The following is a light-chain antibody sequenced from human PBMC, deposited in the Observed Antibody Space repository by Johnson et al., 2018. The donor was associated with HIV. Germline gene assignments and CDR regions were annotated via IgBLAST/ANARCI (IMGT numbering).Light chain of an antibody. J-gene: IGLJ1*01. V-gene: IGLV1-51*01. CDR2: DNN. CDR1: SSNIGNSY. CDR3: GTWDSSWSVLYV. Sequence: QSVLTQPPSVSAAPGQKVTISCSGSSSNIGNSYVSWYQQLPGTAPKLLIYDNNKQPSGIPDRFSGSKSGTSATLGITGLQTGDEADYYCGTWDSSWSVLYVFGTGTKVTVL.